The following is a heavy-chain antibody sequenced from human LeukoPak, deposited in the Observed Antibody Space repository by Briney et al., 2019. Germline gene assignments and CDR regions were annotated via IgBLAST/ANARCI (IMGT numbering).Heavy chain of an antibody. Sequence: SQPLSLTCTVCGGSISNGVYYWSWIRQHPGKGLEWIGYIYYSGSTYYSPSLKSRLTMSVDTSKNQFSLKLSSVTAADTAVYYCARDLGGGSFDFWGQGTLVTVSS. CDR3: ARDLGGGSFDF. D-gene: IGHD2-15*01. J-gene: IGHJ4*02. CDR1: GGSISNGVYY. CDR2: IYYSGST. V-gene: IGHV4-31*03.